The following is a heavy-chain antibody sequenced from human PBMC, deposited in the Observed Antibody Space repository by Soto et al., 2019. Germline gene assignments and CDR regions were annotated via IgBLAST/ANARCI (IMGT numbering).Heavy chain of an antibody. J-gene: IGHJ4*02. V-gene: IGHV3-74*01. Sequence: EVQLVESGGGLVQPGGSLRLSCAASGFTFSSYWMHWVRQAPGKGLVWVSRINSDGSSTSYADSVKGRFTISRDNAKNTLYLQMNRLRAEDTAVYYCARVNHRYNWNDGLQYWGQGTLVTVSS. D-gene: IGHD1-20*01. CDR1: GFTFSSYW. CDR3: ARVNHRYNWNDGLQY. CDR2: INSDGSST.